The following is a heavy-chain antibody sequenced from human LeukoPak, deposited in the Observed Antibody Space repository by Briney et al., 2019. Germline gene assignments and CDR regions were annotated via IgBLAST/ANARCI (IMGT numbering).Heavy chain of an antibody. V-gene: IGHV4-34*08. Sequence: GSLRLSCAASGFTFSGYYMSGIRQPPGKGLEWIGEINHSGSTNYNPSLKSRVTISVDTSKNQFSLKLSSVTAADTAVYYCASLVVVTARSKRAYWFDPWGQGTLVTVSS. D-gene: IGHD2-21*02. J-gene: IGHJ5*02. CDR1: GFTFSGYY. CDR3: ASLVVVTARSKRAYWFDP. CDR2: INHSGST.